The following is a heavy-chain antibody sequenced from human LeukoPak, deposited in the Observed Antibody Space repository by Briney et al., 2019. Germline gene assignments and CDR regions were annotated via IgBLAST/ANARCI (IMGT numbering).Heavy chain of an antibody. CDR1: GGTFSSYA. J-gene: IGHJ4*02. CDR2: IIPILGIA. V-gene: IGHV1-69*04. Sequence: SVKVSCKASGGTFSSYAISWVRQAPGQGLEWMGRIIPILGIANYAQKFQGRVTITADKSTSTAYMELSSLRSEDTAVYYCARRYTDSSEGYDYWGQGTLVTVSS. D-gene: IGHD6-6*01. CDR3: ARRYTDSSEGYDY.